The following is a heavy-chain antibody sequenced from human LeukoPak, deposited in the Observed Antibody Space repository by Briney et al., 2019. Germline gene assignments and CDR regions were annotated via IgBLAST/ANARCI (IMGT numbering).Heavy chain of an antibody. CDR3: ARVIHAGFGELLQVNYYYYYMDV. CDR1: GFTFSSYE. V-gene: IGHV3-48*03. Sequence: GGSLRLSCAAAGFTFSSYEMNWVRQAPGKGLEWVSYISSSGSTIYYADSVKGRFTISRDNAKNSLYLQMNSLRAEDTAVYYCARVIHAGFGELLQVNYYYYYMDVWGKGTTVTISS. D-gene: IGHD3-10*01. J-gene: IGHJ6*03. CDR2: ISSSGSTI.